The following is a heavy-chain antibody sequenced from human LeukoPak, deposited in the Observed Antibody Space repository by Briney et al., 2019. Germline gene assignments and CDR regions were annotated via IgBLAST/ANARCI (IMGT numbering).Heavy chain of an antibody. J-gene: IGHJ5*02. CDR2: FNESGTT. CDR3: ARALMTLVRGVPRTTWFHP. Sequence: PSETLSLTCAVFGGSFSGYYWTWVRQAPGEGLEWIVEFNESGTTNYNASLNNRVTISVDTSKNQSFLKLTSLTAADTAVFYCARALMTLVRGVPRTTWFHPWGQGTLVTVSS. CDR1: GGSFSGYY. D-gene: IGHD3-10*01. V-gene: IGHV4-34*01.